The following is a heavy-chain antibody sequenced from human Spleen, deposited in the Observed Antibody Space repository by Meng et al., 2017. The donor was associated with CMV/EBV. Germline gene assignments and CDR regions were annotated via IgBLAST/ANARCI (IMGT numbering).Heavy chain of an antibody. J-gene: IGHJ4*02. CDR2: ITSDATM. CDR3: ARGWAGTTVY. Sequence: GGSLRLSCAASDFTLSNYYISWVRQPPGEGLEWLSAITSDATMYYADSVKGRFTISRDNAKNSLYLQMNSLRAEDTAVYYCARGWAGTTVYWGQGTLVTVSS. CDR1: DFTLSNYY. D-gene: IGHD1-1*01. V-gene: IGHV3-69-1*01.